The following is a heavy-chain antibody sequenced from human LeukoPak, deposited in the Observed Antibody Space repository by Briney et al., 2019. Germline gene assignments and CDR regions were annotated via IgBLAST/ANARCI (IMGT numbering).Heavy chain of an antibody. J-gene: IGHJ6*02. CDR3: ARGSGRFGDLLSYYGMDV. Sequence: ASVKVSCKASGYTFTGYYMHWVRQAPGQGLEWMGWINPNSGGTNYAQKFQGRVTMTRDTSISTAYMELSRLRSDDTAVYYCARGSGRFGDLLSYYGMDVWGQGTTVTVSS. CDR1: GYTFTGYY. V-gene: IGHV1-2*02. CDR2: INPNSGGT. D-gene: IGHD3-10*01.